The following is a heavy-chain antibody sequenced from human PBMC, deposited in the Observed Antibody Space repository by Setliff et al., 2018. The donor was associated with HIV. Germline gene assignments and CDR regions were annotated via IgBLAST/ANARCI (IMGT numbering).Heavy chain of an antibody. CDR1: GASIDRFF. J-gene: IGHJ4*02. CDR3: ARDLASSYFDF. Sequence: SETLSLTCTVSGASIDRFFWSWIRQPPGKGLEWIGHVFFSGVATYNPSLKSRVTVSIQTSRSQFSLTLSSVTAADTATYYCARDLASSYFDFWGQGALVTVSS. CDR2: VFFSGVA. V-gene: IGHV4-59*01. D-gene: IGHD3-16*01.